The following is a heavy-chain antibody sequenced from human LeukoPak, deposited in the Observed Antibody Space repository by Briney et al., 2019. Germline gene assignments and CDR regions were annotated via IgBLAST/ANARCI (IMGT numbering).Heavy chain of an antibody. CDR3: ARASMATIQYFDY. CDR2: IYPGDSDT. D-gene: IGHD5-24*01. J-gene: IGHJ4*02. Sequence: GSLKISCTGSGYSFTSYWIGWVRQMPGKGLEWMGIIYPGDSDTRYSPSFQGQVTISADKSISTAYLQWSSLKASDTAMYNCARASMATIQYFDYWGQGTLVTVSS. CDR1: GYSFTSYW. V-gene: IGHV5-51*01.